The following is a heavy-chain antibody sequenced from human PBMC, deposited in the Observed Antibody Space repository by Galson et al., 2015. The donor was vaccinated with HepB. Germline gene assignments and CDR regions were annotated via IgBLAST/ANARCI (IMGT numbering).Heavy chain of an antibody. V-gene: IGHV1-24*01. J-gene: IGHJ4*02. CDR3: ATGGSVGALPYYFDY. D-gene: IGHD1-26*01. CDR1: GYTLTELS. CDR2: FDPEDGET. Sequence: SVKVSCKVSGYTLTELSMHWVRQAPGKGLEWMGGFDPEDGETIYAQKFQGRVTMTEDTSTDTAYMELSSLRSEDTAVYYCATGGSVGALPYYFDYWGQGTLVTVSS.